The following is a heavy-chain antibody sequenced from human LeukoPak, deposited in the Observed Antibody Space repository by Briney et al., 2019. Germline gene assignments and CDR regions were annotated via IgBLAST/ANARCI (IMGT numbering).Heavy chain of an antibody. Sequence: SETLSLTCAVYGVSFTGYYWSWLRQPPGKGLEWVGEINHSGSTNYNPSLKSRVTTSVDTSKNQFSLKLSSVTAADTAVYYCARGGYYGSGSYPYWGQGTLVTVSS. J-gene: IGHJ4*02. V-gene: IGHV4-34*01. CDR2: INHSGST. CDR3: ARGGYYGSGSYPY. CDR1: GVSFTGYY. D-gene: IGHD3-10*01.